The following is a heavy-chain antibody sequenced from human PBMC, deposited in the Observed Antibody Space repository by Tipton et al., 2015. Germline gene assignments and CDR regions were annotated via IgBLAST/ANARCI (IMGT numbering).Heavy chain of an antibody. Sequence: SLRLSCAASGFNFRNFWMHWVRQAPGKGLEWVSHINGDGTSMRYADSVQGRITVSRDNSKNTLYLQMNSLRAEDTAVYYCARDLDSGYDYHFYYYGMDVWGQGTTVTVSS. CDR1: GFNFRNFW. V-gene: IGHV3-74*01. D-gene: IGHD5-12*01. CDR2: INGDGTSM. J-gene: IGHJ6*02. CDR3: ARDLDSGYDYHFYYYGMDV.